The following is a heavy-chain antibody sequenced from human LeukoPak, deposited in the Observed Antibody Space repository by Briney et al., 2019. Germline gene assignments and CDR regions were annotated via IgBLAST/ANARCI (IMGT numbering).Heavy chain of an antibody. CDR2: INPNSGGT. J-gene: IGHJ4*02. CDR1: GYTFTGYY. D-gene: IGHD3-22*01. V-gene: IGHV1-2*02. Sequence: ASVKVSCKASGYTFTGYYMHWVRQAPGRGLEWMGWINPNSGGTNYAQKFQGRVTMTGDTSISTAYMELSRLRSDDTAVYYCARDNYYDSSGHFDYWGQGTLVTVSS. CDR3: ARDNYYDSSGHFDY.